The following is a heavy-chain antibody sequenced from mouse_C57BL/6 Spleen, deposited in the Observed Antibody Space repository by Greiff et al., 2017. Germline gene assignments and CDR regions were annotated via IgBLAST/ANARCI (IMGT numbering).Heavy chain of an antibody. CDR3: ATIYYVNYDCYFDV. J-gene: IGHJ1*03. V-gene: IGHV1-67*01. CDR2: ISTYDGDA. Sequence: QVKLQQSGPELVRPGVSVTLSCKASGYTFTDYAMHWVNQSHAKSLEWIGVISTYDGDASYKQKFKDKATMTVDKSSSIAYMEIARLTSEDSAVYYCATIYYVNYDCYFDVWGTGTTVTVSS. CDR1: GYTFTDYA. D-gene: IGHD2-1*01.